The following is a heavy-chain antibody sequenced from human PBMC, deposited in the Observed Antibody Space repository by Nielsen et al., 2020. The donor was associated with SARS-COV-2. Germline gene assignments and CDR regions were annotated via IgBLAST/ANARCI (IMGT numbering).Heavy chain of an antibody. D-gene: IGHD2-8*01. J-gene: IGHJ4*02. CDR1: GGSVDDHRYY. CDR3: ARLRFDNGALYFDY. CDR2: LYYSGST. Sequence: SETLSLTCTASGGSVDDHRYYWSWIRQPPGKGLEWIGYLYYSGSTNYNPSLKSRVTISVDTAKNQLSLKLSSVTAADTAVYYCARLRFDNGALYFDYWGQGTLVTVSS. V-gene: IGHV4-61*01.